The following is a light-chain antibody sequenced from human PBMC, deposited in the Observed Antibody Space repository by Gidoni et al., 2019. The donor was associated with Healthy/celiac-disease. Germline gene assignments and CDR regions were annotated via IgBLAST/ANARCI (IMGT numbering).Light chain of an antibody. CDR2: WAS. Sequence: NCKSSQSVLYSSNNKNYLAWYQQKPGQPPKLLIYWASTRESGVPDRFSGSGSGTDFTLTISSLQAEDVAVYYCQQCYSTPYTFGQGTKLEIK. CDR1: QSVLYSSNNKNY. J-gene: IGKJ2*01. CDR3: QQCYSTPYT. V-gene: IGKV4-1*01.